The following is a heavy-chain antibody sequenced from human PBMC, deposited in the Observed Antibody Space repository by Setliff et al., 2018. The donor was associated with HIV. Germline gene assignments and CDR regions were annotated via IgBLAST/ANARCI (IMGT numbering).Heavy chain of an antibody. CDR1: GYTFTSYA. V-gene: IGHV1-3*01. CDR3: AKTQGWHLIDC. D-gene: IGHD6-19*01. J-gene: IGHJ4*02. Sequence: SVKVSCKASGYTFTSYAMHWVRQAHGQRLGWMGWINAGNGNAKYSQKFQGRVTITRVKSASTAYMELSSLRSEDTAVYYCAKTQGWHLIDCWGPGTLVTVSS. CDR2: INAGNGNA.